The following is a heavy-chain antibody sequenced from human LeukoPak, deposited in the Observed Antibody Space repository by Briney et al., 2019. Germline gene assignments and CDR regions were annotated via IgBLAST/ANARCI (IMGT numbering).Heavy chain of an antibody. V-gene: IGHV4-38-2*01. CDR3: ARPTYYYDSSGYYYFDYMDV. Sequence: PSETLSLTCAVSGYSISSGYYWGWIRQPPGKGLEWIGSIYHSGSTYYNPSLKSRVTISVDTSKNQFSLKLSSVTAADTAVYYCARPTYYYDSSGYYYFDYMDVWGKGTTVPVSS. J-gene: IGHJ6*03. D-gene: IGHD3-22*01. CDR1: GYSISSGYY. CDR2: IYHSGST.